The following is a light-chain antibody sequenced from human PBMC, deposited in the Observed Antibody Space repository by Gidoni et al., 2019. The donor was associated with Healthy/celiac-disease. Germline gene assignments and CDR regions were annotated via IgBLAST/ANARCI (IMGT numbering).Light chain of an antibody. Sequence: DIVMTQSPDSLAVSLGERATINCKSSQSVLYSSNNKNYLAWYQQKPGQPPKLLIDWASTRESGVPDRFSGSGSGTDFTLTISSLQAEDVAVYYCQQYYSTPHTFGQGTKEEIK. V-gene: IGKV4-1*01. J-gene: IGKJ1*01. CDR3: QQYYSTPHT. CDR2: WAS. CDR1: QSVLYSSNNKNY.